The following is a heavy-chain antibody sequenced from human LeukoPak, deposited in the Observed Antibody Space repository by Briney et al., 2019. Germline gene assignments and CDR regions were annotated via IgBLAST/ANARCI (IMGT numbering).Heavy chain of an antibody. Sequence: SVKVSCKASGGTFSSYAISWVGQAPGQGLEWMGRIIPILGIANYAQKFQGRVTITADKSTSTAYMELSSLRSEDTAVYYCAECGGDCYDFDYWGQGTLVTVSS. D-gene: IGHD2-21*02. CDR2: IIPILGIA. J-gene: IGHJ4*02. CDR1: GGTFSSYA. CDR3: AECGGDCYDFDY. V-gene: IGHV1-69*04.